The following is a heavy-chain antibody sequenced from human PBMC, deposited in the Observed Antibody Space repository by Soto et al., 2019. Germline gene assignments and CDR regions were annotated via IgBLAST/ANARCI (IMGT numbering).Heavy chain of an antibody. D-gene: IGHD6-13*01. CDR1: GFTFSNYG. CDR3: AKSAGKGGLAAPIDY. J-gene: IGHJ4*02. CDR2: IWYDGSNK. Sequence: ESGGGVVQPGGSLRLSCAASGFTFSNYGILWVRQAPGKGLESVSVIWYDGSNKYYADSVKGRFTISRDNSKNTLYLQMSSLRTEDTAVYYCAKSAGKGGLAAPIDYWGQGTLVIVSS. V-gene: IGHV3-33*06.